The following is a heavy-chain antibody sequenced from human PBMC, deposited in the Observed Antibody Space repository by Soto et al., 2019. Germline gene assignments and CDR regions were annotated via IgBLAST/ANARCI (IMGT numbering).Heavy chain of an antibody. J-gene: IGHJ4*02. Sequence: PSETLSLTCAVYGGSFSGYYWTWIRQPPGTGLECIGEINHSGSTNYNPYLKSRVTISVDTSKNQFSLKLTSVTAADTAVYYCARDKITGPFDYWGQGTLVTVSS. CDR1: GGSFSGYY. D-gene: IGHD2-8*02. CDR2: INHSGST. CDR3: ARDKITGPFDY. V-gene: IGHV4-34*01.